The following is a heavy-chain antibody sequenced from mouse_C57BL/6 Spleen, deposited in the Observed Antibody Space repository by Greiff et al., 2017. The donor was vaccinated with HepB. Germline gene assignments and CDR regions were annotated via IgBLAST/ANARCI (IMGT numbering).Heavy chain of an antibody. V-gene: IGHV1-53*01. D-gene: IGHD2-4*01. Sequence: QVQLQQPGTELVKPGASVKLSCKASGYTFTSYWMHWVKQRPGQGLEWIGNINPSNGGTNYNEKFKSKATLTVDKSSSTAYMQLSSLTSEDSAVYYCARGGGIYYDYDKAWFAYWGQVTLVTVSA. CDR3: ARGGGIYYDYDKAWFAY. J-gene: IGHJ3*01. CDR1: GYTFTSYW. CDR2: INPSNGGT.